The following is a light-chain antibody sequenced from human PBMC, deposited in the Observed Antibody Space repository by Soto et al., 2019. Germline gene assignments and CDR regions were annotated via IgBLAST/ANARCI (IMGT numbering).Light chain of an antibody. CDR3: QQYNLWPPIT. Sequence: EIVMTQSPGTLSVSPGERATLSCRASQNVFSNVAWYQQRPGQPPRLLISGASTRATGVSARFSASGSGTDFTLTITSLQSEDFAVYYCQQYNLWPPITFGQGTSLEIK. CDR1: QNVFSN. J-gene: IGKJ5*01. CDR2: GAS. V-gene: IGKV3-15*01.